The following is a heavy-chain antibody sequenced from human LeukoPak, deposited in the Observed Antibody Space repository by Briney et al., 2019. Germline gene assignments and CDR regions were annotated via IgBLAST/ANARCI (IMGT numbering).Heavy chain of an antibody. J-gene: IGHJ4*02. CDR3: ARQVAARPFDY. Sequence: KPGGSLRLSCAASGLTFSSYSMNWVRQAPGKGLEWVSSISSSSSYIYYADSVKGRFTISRDNAKNSLYLQMNSLRAEDTAVYYCARQVAARPFDYWGQGTLVTVSS. CDR2: ISSSSSYI. V-gene: IGHV3-21*01. D-gene: IGHD6-6*01. CDR1: GLTFSSYS.